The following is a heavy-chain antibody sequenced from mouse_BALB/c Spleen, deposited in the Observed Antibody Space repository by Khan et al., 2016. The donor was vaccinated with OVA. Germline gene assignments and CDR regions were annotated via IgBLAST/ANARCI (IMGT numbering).Heavy chain of an antibody. Sequence: QVQLKESGPELVKPGASVKMSCKASGYTFTYYVITWVKQRTGQGLEWIGEIYPGSDNAYYNERFKGKDKLTADKSSNTTHMTLSSLTSEDSAFYFCGSGDGYDVYFDYWGQGTTLTVSS. CDR2: IYPGSDNA. D-gene: IGHD2-2*01. J-gene: IGHJ2*01. CDR3: GSGDGYDVYFDY. V-gene: IGHV1-81*01. CDR1: GYTFTYYV.